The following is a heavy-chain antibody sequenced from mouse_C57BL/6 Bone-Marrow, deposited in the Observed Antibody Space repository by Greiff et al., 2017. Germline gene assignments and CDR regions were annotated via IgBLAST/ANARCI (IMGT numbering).Heavy chain of an antibody. CDR2: INPNYGTT. J-gene: IGHJ4*01. Sequence: EVQLQQSGPELVKPGASVKISCKASGYSFTDYNMNWVKQSNGKRLEWIGVINPNYGTTRYNQKFKGKATLTVDQTSSTAYMLLNSLTSEYSAVYYCARGYDYDYAMDFWGQGTSVTVSS. CDR3: ARGYDYDYAMDF. V-gene: IGHV1-39*01. CDR1: GYSFTDYN. D-gene: IGHD2-4*01.